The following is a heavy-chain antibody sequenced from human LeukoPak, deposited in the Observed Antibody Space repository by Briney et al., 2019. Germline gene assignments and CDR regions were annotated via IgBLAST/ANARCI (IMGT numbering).Heavy chain of an antibody. V-gene: IGHV3-30-3*01. Sequence: PGGSLRLSCAASGFTVSSYAMHWVRQAPGKGLEWVAVISYDGSNKYYADSVKGRFTISRDNSKNTLYLQMNSLRPEDTAVYYCSRDVAAARRDYYHFYGIHAWGQGTTVTVSS. D-gene: IGHD6-13*01. J-gene: IGHJ6*02. CDR2: ISYDGSNK. CDR1: GFTVSSYA. CDR3: SRDVAAARRDYYHFYGIHA.